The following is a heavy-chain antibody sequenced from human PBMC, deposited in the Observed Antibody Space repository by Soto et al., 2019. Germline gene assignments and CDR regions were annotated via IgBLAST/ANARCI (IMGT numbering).Heavy chain of an antibody. CDR1: GGSISSGGYY. CDR3: ARVDCSSSSCYEGDWFDP. Sequence: QVQLQESGPGLVKPSQTLSLTCTVSGGSISSGGYYWSWIRQHPGKGLEWIGYIYYSGSTYYNPSLKSRVTISVDTSKNQFSLKLSSVTVADTAVYYCARVDCSSSSCYEGDWFDPWGQGTLVTVSS. D-gene: IGHD2-2*01. J-gene: IGHJ5*02. CDR2: IYYSGST. V-gene: IGHV4-31*03.